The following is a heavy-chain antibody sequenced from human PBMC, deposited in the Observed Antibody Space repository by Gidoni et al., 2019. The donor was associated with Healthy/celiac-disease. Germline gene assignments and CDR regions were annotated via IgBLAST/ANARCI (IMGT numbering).Heavy chain of an antibody. CDR2: IYYSGST. CDR3: ARRVAVAGTRTWFDP. D-gene: IGHD6-19*01. J-gene: IGHJ5*02. CDR1: GGSISSSSYY. V-gene: IGHV4-39*01. Sequence: QLQLQESGPGLVKPSETLSRTCTVSGGSISSSSYYWGWIRQPPGKGLEWIGSIYYSGSTYYNPSLKSRVTISVDTSKNQFSLKLSSVTAADTAVYYCARRVAVAGTRTWFDPWGQGTLVTVSS.